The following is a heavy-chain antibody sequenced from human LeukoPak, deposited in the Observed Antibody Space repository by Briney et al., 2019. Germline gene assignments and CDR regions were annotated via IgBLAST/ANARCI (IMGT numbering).Heavy chain of an antibody. CDR3: ARRGYDILTGYTYYYYMDV. V-gene: IGHV4-61*02. J-gene: IGHJ6*03. CDR1: GGSISSGSYY. CDR2: IYTSGST. Sequence: SETLSLTCTVSGGSISSGSYYWSWIRQPAGKGLEWIGRIYTSGSTNYNPSLKSRVTISVDTSKNQFSLKLSSVTAADTAVYYCARRGYDILTGYTYYYYMDVWGKGTTVTISS. D-gene: IGHD3-9*01.